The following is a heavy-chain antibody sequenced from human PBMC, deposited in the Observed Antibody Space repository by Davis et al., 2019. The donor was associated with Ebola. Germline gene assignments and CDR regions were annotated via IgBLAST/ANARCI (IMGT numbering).Heavy chain of an antibody. CDR2: IYSGGST. D-gene: IGHD5-12*01. Sequence: GESLKIPCAAPGFTLSSNYMSWVRQAPGKGLEWVSVIYSGGSTYYADSVKDRFTSSKDDSKSTLYLQLNRLRPEDTALYYCVRIGRGYSFGQGFDPWGQGTLVIVSS. V-gene: IGHV3-53*05. J-gene: IGHJ5*02. CDR3: VRIGRGYSFGQGFDP. CDR1: GFTLSSNY.